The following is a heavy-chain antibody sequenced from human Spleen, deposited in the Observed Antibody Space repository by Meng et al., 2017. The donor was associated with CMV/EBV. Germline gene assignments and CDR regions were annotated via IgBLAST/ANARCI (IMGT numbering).Heavy chain of an antibody. J-gene: IGHJ4*02. CDR1: GFIFDDYA. D-gene: IGHD6-13*01. CDR2: ISWSSGDV. CDR3: AKDMTPNPPTAGFDY. V-gene: IGHV3-9*01. Sequence: SLKISCAASGFIFDDYALHWVRLVPGKGLEWVSGISWSSGDVGYADSVKGRFTISRDNAKNSLYLQMNSLRPEDTALYYCAKDMTPNPPTAGFDYWGQGTLVTVSS.